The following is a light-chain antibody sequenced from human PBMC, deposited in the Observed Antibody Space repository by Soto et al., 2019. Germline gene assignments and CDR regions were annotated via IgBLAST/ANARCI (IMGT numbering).Light chain of an antibody. Sequence: DIQMTQSPSTLSASVGDRVTITCRASESISSWLAWYQHKPGKAPKLLISKASSLESGVPSRFSGRGSGTEFTLTISSLQPDDFATYYCQQHKTYSRTFGQGTKVEIK. V-gene: IGKV1-5*03. CDR2: KAS. CDR1: ESISSW. CDR3: QQHKTYSRT. J-gene: IGKJ1*01.